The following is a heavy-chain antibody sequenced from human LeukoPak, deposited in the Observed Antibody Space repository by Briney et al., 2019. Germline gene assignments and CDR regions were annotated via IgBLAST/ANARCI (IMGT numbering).Heavy chain of an antibody. Sequence: SETLSLTCTVSGGSISSYYWSWIRQPAGEGLEWIGRVYSSGTTNYNPSLQSRVTMSVDSSKNQFSLKLNSVTAADTAVYYCARGRYCTTTSCTYWYFDPWGRGTLVTVSS. J-gene: IGHJ2*01. CDR3: ARGRYCTTTSCTYWYFDP. D-gene: IGHD2-2*01. V-gene: IGHV4-4*07. CDR2: VYSSGTT. CDR1: GGSISSYY.